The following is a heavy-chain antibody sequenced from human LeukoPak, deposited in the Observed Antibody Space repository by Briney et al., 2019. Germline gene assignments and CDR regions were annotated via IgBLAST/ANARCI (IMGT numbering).Heavy chain of an antibody. J-gene: IGHJ5*02. V-gene: IGHV4-59*08. CDR3: ARQGMRWLQVPPFDP. CDR2: IYYSGST. D-gene: IGHD5-24*01. CDR1: GGSISSYY. Sequence: SETLSFTCTVSGGSISSYYWSWIRQPPGKGLEWIGYIYYSGSTNYNPSLKSRVTISVDTSKNQFSLKLSSVTAADTAVYYCARQGMRWLQVPPFDPWGQGTLVTVSS.